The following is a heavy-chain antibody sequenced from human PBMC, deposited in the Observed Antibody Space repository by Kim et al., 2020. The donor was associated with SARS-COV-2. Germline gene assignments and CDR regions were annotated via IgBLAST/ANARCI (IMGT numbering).Heavy chain of an antibody. Sequence: GGSLRLSCAASGFTFDDYAMHWVRQAPWKGLEWVSGISWNSGSIGYSDSVKGRFTISRDNAKNSLYLQMNSLRAEDTALYYCAKHPGIAVAGQHYYYGM. CDR2: ISWNSGSI. CDR3: AKHPGIAVAGQHYYYGM. J-gene: IGHJ6*01. CDR1: GFTFDDYA. V-gene: IGHV3-9*01. D-gene: IGHD6-19*01.